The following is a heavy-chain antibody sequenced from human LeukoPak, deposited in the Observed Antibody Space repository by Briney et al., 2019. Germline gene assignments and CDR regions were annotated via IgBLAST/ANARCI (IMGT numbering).Heavy chain of an antibody. Sequence: SETLSLTCFVYGGSFSDYFWSWIRQPPGKGLEWIGEINDGGSTNYNPSLMNRVIVSVDTSKKEFSLMMSSVTAADTALYYCARFSKITRGDWGDAFDMWGQGTMVTVSS. J-gene: IGHJ3*02. D-gene: IGHD2-21*02. V-gene: IGHV4-34*01. CDR1: GGSFSDYF. CDR2: INDGGST. CDR3: ARFSKITRGDWGDAFDM.